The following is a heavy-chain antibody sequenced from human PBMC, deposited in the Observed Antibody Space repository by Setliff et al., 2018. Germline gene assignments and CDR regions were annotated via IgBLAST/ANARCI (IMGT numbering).Heavy chain of an antibody. Sequence: PGGSLRLSCAASGFTFESHTMNWVRQAPGKGLEWVSSISGSSGYKYYADSLKGRFTISRDNAKNSLSLQVNGLRAEDTSVYYCARDVFDFRTGQGGPWGQGTRVTVSS. D-gene: IGHD3-3*01. CDR1: GFTFESHT. CDR3: ARDVFDFRTGQGGP. J-gene: IGHJ5*02. V-gene: IGHV3-21*06. CDR2: ISGSSGYK.